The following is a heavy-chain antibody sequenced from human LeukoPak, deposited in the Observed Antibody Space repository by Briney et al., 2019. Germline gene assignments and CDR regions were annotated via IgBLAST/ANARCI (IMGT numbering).Heavy chain of an antibody. V-gene: IGHV4-4*02. J-gene: IGHJ4*02. CDR2: IYHSGST. CDR3: ASRSGWGAPFDY. Sequence: SETLSLTCAVSGGSISSSNWWSWVRQPPGKGLEWIGEIYHSGSTNYNPSLKSRVTISVDTSKNQFSLKLSSVTAADTAVYYCASRSGWGAPFDYWGQGTLATVSS. CDR1: GGSISSSNW. D-gene: IGHD6-19*01.